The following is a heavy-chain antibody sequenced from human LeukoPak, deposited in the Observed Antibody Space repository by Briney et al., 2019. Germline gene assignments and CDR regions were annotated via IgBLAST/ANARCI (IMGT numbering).Heavy chain of an antibody. D-gene: IGHD5-18*01. J-gene: IGHJ3*02. CDR1: GFTFDDYA. Sequence: PGGSLRLSCAASGFTFDDYAMHWVRQTPGKGLEWVSGISWNSGSIGYADSVKGRFTISRDNAKNSLYLQMNSLRAEDMALYYCAKDMTAMAKGAAFVIWGQGTMVTASS. CDR3: AKDMTAMAKGAAFVI. CDR2: ISWNSGSI. V-gene: IGHV3-9*03.